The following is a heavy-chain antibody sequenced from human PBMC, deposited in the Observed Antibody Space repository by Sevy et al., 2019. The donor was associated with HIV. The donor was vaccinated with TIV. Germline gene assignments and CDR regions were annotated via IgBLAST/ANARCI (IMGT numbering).Heavy chain of an antibody. Sequence: TFSLTCTVSGGSISSYYWSWIRQPPGKRLECIGYIYYSGSTNYNPSLKSRVTISVDTSKNQFSLKLRSVTAADTAVYYCARQSYDILPGSRGMDVWGQGTTVIVSS. V-gene: IGHV4-59*01. D-gene: IGHD3-9*01. CDR1: GGSISSYY. CDR2: IYYSGST. CDR3: ARQSYDILPGSRGMDV. J-gene: IGHJ6*02.